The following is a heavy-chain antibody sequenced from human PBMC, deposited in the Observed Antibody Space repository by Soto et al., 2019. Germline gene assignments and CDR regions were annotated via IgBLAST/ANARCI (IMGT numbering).Heavy chain of an antibody. CDR3: AIQSGTVDY. CDR2: IYYSGST. V-gene: IGHV4-59*01. CDR1: GGSISSYY. Sequence: SETLSLTCTVSGGSISSYYWSWIRQPPGKGLEWIGYIYYSGSTNYNPSLKSRVTISVDTSKNQFSLKLSSVTAADTAVYYCAIQSGTVDYWGQGTLVTVS. D-gene: IGHD1-1*01. J-gene: IGHJ4*02.